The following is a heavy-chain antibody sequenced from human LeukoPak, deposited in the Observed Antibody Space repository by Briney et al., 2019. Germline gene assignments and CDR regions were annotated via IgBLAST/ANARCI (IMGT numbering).Heavy chain of an antibody. Sequence: SETLSLTCTVSGDSYTSPYWSWIRQPPGKGLEWIGYIYYSGSTNYNPSLKSRVTISVDTSKNQFSLKLSSVTAADTAVYYCARLRVATNQNLFDYLGQGTLVTVSS. V-gene: IGHV4-59*08. CDR2: IYYSGST. CDR3: ARLRVATNQNLFDY. D-gene: IGHD5-24*01. CDR1: GDSYTSPY. J-gene: IGHJ4*02.